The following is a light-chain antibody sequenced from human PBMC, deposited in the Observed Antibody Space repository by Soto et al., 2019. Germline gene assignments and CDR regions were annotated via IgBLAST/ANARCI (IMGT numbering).Light chain of an antibody. CDR3: QQNTDWPGT. CDR2: DAS. V-gene: IGKV3D-20*02. J-gene: IGKJ1*01. CDR1: QSVNSNY. Sequence: DIVWTQTTGTLSLSPGERATLSCRASQSVNSNYFAWYQQKPGQAPRLLIYDASTRATGIPVRFSGSGSGTEFTLTISSLQSEDFGVYYCQQNTDWPGTFCQGTKVDIK.